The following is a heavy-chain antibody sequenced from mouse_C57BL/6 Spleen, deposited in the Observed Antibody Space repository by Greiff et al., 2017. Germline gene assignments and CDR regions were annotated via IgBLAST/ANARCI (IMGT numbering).Heavy chain of an antibody. J-gene: IGHJ4*01. CDR1: GYTFTSYW. Sequence: QVQLQQPGAELVKPGASVKLSCKASGYTFTSYWMHWVKQRPGQGLEWIGMIHPNSGSTNYNEKFKSKATLTVDKSSSTAYMQLSSLTSEDSAVYYCARWITTVVGGAMDYWGQGTSVTVSS. V-gene: IGHV1-64*01. D-gene: IGHD1-1*01. CDR2: IHPNSGST. CDR3: ARWITTVVGGAMDY.